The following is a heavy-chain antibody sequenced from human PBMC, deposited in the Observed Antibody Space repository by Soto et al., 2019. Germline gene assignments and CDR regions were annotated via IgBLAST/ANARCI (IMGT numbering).Heavy chain of an antibody. J-gene: IGHJ6*02. CDR2: IYYSGST. V-gene: IGHV4-31*03. CDR3: ARDVGADRYYYYGMDV. CDR1: GGSISSGGYY. Sequence: PSETLSLTCTVSGGSISSGGYYWSWIRQHPGKGLEWIGYIYYSGSTYYNPSLKSRVTISVDTSKNQFSLKLSSVTAADTAVYYCARDVGADRYYYYGMDVWGQGTTXTVSS. D-gene: IGHD3-10*01.